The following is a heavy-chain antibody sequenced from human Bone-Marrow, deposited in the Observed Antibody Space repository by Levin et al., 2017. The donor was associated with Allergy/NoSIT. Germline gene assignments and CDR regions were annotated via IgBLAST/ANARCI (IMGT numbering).Heavy chain of an antibody. D-gene: IGHD6-13*01. CDR3: ARDGRYSSSWQDTFYYYSMDV. CDR2: IIPILGIA. J-gene: IGHJ6*03. Sequence: SVKVSCKASGGTFSSYAISWVRQAPGQGLEWMGRIIPILGIANYAQKFQGRVTITADKSTSTAYMELSSLRSEDTAVYYCARDGRYSSSWQDTFYYYSMDVWGKGTTVTVSS. CDR1: GGTFSSYA. V-gene: IGHV1-69*04.